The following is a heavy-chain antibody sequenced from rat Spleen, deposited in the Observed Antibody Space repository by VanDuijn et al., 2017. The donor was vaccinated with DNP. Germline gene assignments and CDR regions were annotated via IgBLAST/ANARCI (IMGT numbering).Heavy chain of an antibody. D-gene: IGHD1-4*01. J-gene: IGHJ2*01. CDR2: IKAKSNNHAT. CDR3: TWNGYNSGY. CDR1: GFTFNTAW. V-gene: IGHV6-6*01. Sequence: EVQVLESGGGLVQPGNSLKLSCATSGFTFNTAWMYWYRQFPEKRLEWVARIKAKSNNHATDYTESVKGRFTISRDDSKSSIYLQMNNLKEEDTAIYYCTWNGYNSGYWGQGVMVTVSS.